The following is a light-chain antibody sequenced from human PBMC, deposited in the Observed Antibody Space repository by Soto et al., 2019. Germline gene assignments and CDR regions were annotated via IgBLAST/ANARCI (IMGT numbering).Light chain of an antibody. J-gene: IGKJ5*01. CDR1: QSVSSY. Sequence: EIVLTQSPASLCLSPGEGATLSCRASQSVSSYLAWYQQKPGQAPRLLIYDASNRATGIPARFSGSGSGTDFTLTISSLEPEDFAVYYCQQYNNWPINCGPGTRRAIK. V-gene: IGKV3-11*01. CDR3: QQYNNWPIN. CDR2: DAS.